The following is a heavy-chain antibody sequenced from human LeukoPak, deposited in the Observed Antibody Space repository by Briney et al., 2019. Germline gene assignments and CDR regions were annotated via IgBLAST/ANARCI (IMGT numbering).Heavy chain of an antibody. V-gene: IGHV3-23*01. Sequence: GGSLRLSCAASGFTFSTYAMSWVRQAPGKGLEWVSGIRGSGDSTYYADSVKGRFTISRDNSKNTLYPQMNSLRAEDTAVYYCAKGHTDSEWLYFDSWGQGSLVTVSS. D-gene: IGHD5-12*01. CDR2: IRGSGDST. J-gene: IGHJ4*02. CDR1: GFTFSTYA. CDR3: AKGHTDSEWLYFDS.